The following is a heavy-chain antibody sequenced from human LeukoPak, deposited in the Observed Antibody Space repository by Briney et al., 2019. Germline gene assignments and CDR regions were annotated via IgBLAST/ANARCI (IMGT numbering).Heavy chain of an antibody. J-gene: IGHJ4*02. CDR2: IYHSGSGSA. D-gene: IGHD2-2*01. Sequence: SETLSLTCAVYGFSISSGYYWGWIRQPPGKGLEWIGIIYHSGSGSAYYNPSLKSRVTISVDTSRDHFSLELSSVTAADTAVYYCARYCSNSNCHMFDYWGQGTLVTVSS. CDR3: ARYCSNSNCHMFDY. V-gene: IGHV4-38-2*01. CDR1: GFSISSGYY.